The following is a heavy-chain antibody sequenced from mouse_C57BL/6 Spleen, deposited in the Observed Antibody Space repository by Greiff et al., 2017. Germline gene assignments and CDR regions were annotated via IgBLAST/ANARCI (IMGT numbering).Heavy chain of an antibody. Sequence: EVQLQQSGPELVKPGASVKISCKASGYTFTDYYMNWVKQSHGKSLEWIGDINPNNGGTSYNQKFKGKATLTVDKSSSTAYMELRSLTSEDSAVYYCARRWLLQGYAMDYWGQGTSVTVSS. CDR3: ARRWLLQGYAMDY. CDR2: INPNNGGT. J-gene: IGHJ4*01. V-gene: IGHV1-26*01. CDR1: GYTFTDYY. D-gene: IGHD2-3*01.